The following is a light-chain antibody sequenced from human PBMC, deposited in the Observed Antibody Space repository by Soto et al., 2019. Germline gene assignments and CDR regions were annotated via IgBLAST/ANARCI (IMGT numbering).Light chain of an antibody. J-gene: IGKJ5*01. CDR3: QQYGSSPRIT. CDR1: QSVSSSY. CDR2: GAS. Sequence: EIVLTQSPGTLSLSPGERATLSCRASQSVSSSYLAWYQQKPGQAPRLLIYGASSRATGIPDRFSGSGSGTDFTLTISRLEPEDFAVYYCQQYGSSPRITFGQGTPLEI. V-gene: IGKV3-20*01.